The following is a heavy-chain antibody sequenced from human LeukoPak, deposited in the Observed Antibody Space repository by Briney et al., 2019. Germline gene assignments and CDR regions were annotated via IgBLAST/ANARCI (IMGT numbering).Heavy chain of an antibody. CDR2: IWYDQIKK. D-gene: IGHD3-9*01. Sequence: GGSLRLSCAASGFTFNSYGMHWVRQAPGKGLEWVAVIWYDQIKKYYADSVKGRFTISRDNSKNTLYLQMNSLRAEDTAVYYCARDRLHYDSLTGYPADWGQGTLVTVSS. CDR1: GFTFNSYG. J-gene: IGHJ4*02. V-gene: IGHV3-33*01. CDR3: ARDRLHYDSLTGYPAD.